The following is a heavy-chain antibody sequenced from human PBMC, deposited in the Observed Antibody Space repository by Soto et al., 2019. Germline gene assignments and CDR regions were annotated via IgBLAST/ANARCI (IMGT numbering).Heavy chain of an antibody. D-gene: IGHD1-26*01. Sequence: SVKVSCKASGDTFTRYGISWVRQPPGQGLERMGWISAYHGNTNYAQKLQGRVTMTTDTSTSTAYTELRSLRSDDTAVYYCATVAPHYYHRSILSFWGQRSFVSAS. CDR2: ISAYHGNT. V-gene: IGHV1-18*01. J-gene: IGHJ4*01. CDR1: GDTFTRYG. CDR3: ATVAPHYYHRSILSF.